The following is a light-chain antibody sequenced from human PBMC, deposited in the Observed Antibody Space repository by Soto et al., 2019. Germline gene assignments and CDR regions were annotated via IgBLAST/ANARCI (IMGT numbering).Light chain of an antibody. CDR3: QQYNKWPLT. CDR2: DAS. J-gene: IGKJ4*01. CDR1: QSVYSN. V-gene: IGKV3-15*01. Sequence: EIVMTQSPATLSVSPGERATLSCRASQSVYSNLAWYQQKPGQAPRLLIYDASTRATGIPARFSGSGSGTEFTLTISSLQSEDFAVYYCQQYNKWPLTFGGGTKVKI.